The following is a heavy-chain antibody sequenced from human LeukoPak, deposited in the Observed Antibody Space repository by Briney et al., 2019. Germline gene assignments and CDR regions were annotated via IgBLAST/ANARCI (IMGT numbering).Heavy chain of an antibody. J-gene: IGHJ4*02. D-gene: IGHD4-17*01. V-gene: IGHV3-23*01. CDR2: ISGSGSST. Sequence: GGSLRLSCPASGFTFSTYAMNWVRQAPGKGLKWVSAISGSGSSTYYADSVKGRFTTSRDNSKNTLYLQMNSLRAEDTAVYYCAKQTPPYGDYDYWGQGTLVTVSS. CDR3: AKQTPPYGDYDY. CDR1: GFTFSTYA.